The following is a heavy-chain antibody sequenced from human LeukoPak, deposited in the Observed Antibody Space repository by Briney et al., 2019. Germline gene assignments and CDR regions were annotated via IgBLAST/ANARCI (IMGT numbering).Heavy chain of an antibody. D-gene: IGHD3-16*01. CDR2: IYYTGST. J-gene: IGHJ5*02. V-gene: IGHV4-39*07. CDR3: ARRGGGTANNWFDP. Sequence: PSETLSLTCTVSGDSITSSSCYWAWIRQPPGKGLEWIGSIYYTGSTNYNPSLKSRVTISVDTSKNQFSLKLSSVTAADTAVYYCARRGGGTANNWFDPWGQGTLVTVSS. CDR1: GDSITSSSCY.